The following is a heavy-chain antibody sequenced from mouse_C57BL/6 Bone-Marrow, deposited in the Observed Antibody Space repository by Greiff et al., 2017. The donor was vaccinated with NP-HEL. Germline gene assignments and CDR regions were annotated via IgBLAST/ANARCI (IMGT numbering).Heavy chain of an antibody. CDR3: TRPYVWYFDV. D-gene: IGHD2-14*01. CDR1: GYTFTDYE. Sequence: QVQLQQSGAELVRPGASVTLSCKASGYTFTDYEMHWVKQTPVHGLEWIGAIDPETGGTAYNQKFKGKAILTADKSSSTAYMELRSLTSEDSAVYYCTRPYVWYFDVWGTGTTVTVSS. CDR2: IDPETGGT. J-gene: IGHJ1*03. V-gene: IGHV1-15*01.